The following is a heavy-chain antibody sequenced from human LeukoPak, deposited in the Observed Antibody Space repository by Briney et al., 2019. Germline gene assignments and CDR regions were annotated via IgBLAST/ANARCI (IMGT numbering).Heavy chain of an antibody. J-gene: IGHJ6*02. D-gene: IGHD4-11*01. V-gene: IGHV3-30*18. CDR1: GFTFSSYG. CDR3: AKDFSYSNYGSYYSYYGMDV. CDR2: ISYDGSNK. Sequence: PGGSLRLSCAASGFTFSSYGKHWVRQAPGKGLEWVAVISYDGSNKYYADSVKSRFTISRENSKNTLYLQMDSLRAEDTAVYYCAKDFSYSNYGSYYSYYGMDVWGQGTTVTVSS.